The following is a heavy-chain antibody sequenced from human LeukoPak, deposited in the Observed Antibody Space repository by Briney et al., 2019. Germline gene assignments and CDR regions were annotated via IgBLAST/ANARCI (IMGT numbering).Heavy chain of an antibody. D-gene: IGHD3-22*01. J-gene: IGHJ5*02. CDR2: IYHSGST. CDR3: ASGPKAYYDSSGKYNWFDP. CDR1: GGSISSSNW. Sequence: SGTLSLTCAVSGGSISSSNWWSWVRQPPGKGLEWIGEIYHSGSTNYNPSLKSRVTISVDTSKNQFSLKLSSVTAADTAVYYCASGPKAYYDSSGKYNWFDPWGQGTLVTVSS. V-gene: IGHV4-4*02.